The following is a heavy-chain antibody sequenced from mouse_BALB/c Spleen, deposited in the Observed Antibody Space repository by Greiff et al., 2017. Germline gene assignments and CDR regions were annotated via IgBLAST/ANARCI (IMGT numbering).Heavy chain of an antibody. CDR3: ARGRDLLLAMDY. V-gene: IGHV3-6*02. CDR1: GYSITSGYY. Sequence: EVKLMESGPGLVKPSQSLSLTCSVTGYSITSGYYWNWIRQFPGNKLEWMGYISYDGSNNYNPSLKNRISITRDTSKNQFFLKLNSVTTEDTATYYCARGRDLLLAMDYWGQGTSVTVSS. D-gene: IGHD3-3*01. CDR2: ISYDGSN. J-gene: IGHJ4*01.